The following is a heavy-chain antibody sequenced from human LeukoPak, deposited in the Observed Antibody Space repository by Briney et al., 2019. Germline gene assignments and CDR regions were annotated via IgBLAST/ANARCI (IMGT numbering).Heavy chain of an antibody. CDR3: ARLPRGNYYYYIGV. Sequence: PSETLSLTCTVSGGSISNKNFYWGWIRQPPGRGLEWIGGLYSDGDIYYNPSLRSRVTISLDTSKNQFSLKLSSVTAADTAVYFCARLPRGNYYYYIGVWGKGTTVTVSS. D-gene: IGHD3-16*01. J-gene: IGHJ6*03. CDR2: LYSDGDI. V-gene: IGHV4-39*01. CDR1: GGSISNKNFY.